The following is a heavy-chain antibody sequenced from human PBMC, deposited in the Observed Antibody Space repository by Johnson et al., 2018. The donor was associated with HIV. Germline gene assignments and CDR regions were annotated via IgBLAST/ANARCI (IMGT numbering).Heavy chain of an antibody. Sequence: QVQLVESGGGVVQPGRSLRLSCAASGFTFSSYAMHWVRQAPGKGLEWVAVISFDGRNKYYADSVKGRFTISRDNSKNTLYLQINSLRTEDTAVYYCARENYRRRDAFDVWGQGTVVIVSS. CDR2: ISFDGRNK. CDR1: GFTFSSYA. V-gene: IGHV3-30*04. CDR3: ARENYRRRDAFDV. J-gene: IGHJ3*01. D-gene: IGHD1-7*01.